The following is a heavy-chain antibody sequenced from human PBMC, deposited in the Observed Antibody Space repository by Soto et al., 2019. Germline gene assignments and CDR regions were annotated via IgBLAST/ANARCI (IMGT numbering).Heavy chain of an antibody. V-gene: IGHV3-9*01. D-gene: IGHD3-9*01. J-gene: IGHJ4*02. CDR1: GFTFDDYA. Sequence: GGSLRLSCAVSGFTFDDYAMHWVRQAPGKGLEWVSGISWNGGSIVYADSVKGRFTISRDNAKSSLYLQMNSLRPEDTALYYCARDILSYDILTGFYDYWGQGTLVTVSS. CDR2: ISWNGGSI. CDR3: ARDILSYDILTGFYDY.